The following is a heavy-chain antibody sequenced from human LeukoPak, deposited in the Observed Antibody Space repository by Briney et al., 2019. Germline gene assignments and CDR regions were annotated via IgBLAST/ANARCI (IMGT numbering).Heavy chain of an antibody. Sequence: GSTYYNPSLQSRVTISIDTSKNQFSLRLTSVTAADTAAYYCARAYSWGERYYGSWYFDLWGRGPLVTVSS. CDR3: ARAYSWGERYYGSWYFDL. D-gene: IGHD3-10*01. CDR2: GST. V-gene: IGHV4-31*02. J-gene: IGHJ2*01.